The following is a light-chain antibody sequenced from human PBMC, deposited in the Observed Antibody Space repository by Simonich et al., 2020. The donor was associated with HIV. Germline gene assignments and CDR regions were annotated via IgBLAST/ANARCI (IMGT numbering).Light chain of an antibody. CDR1: QSISSY. V-gene: IGKV1-5*03. CDR3: QQLNDYSYT. CDR2: KAS. Sequence: DIQMTQSPSSLSASVGDRVTITCRASQSISSYLNWYQQKPGKAPKLLIYKASSLESGVPSRFSGSGSGTEFTLTISSLQPDDFATYYCQQLNDYSYTFGQGTKLEIK. J-gene: IGKJ2*01.